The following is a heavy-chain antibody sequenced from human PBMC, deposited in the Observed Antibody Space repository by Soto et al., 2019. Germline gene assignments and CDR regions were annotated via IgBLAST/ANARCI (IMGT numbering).Heavy chain of an antibody. D-gene: IGHD2-8*01. CDR2: IIPIFGTA. CDR3: ARDPTCTNGVCYSFDYYYGMDV. CDR1: GGTFSSYA. V-gene: IGHV1-69*01. Sequence: QVQLVQSGAEVKKPGSSVKVCCKASGGTFSSYAISWVRQATGQGLEWMGGIIPIFGTANYAQKFQGRVTITADESTSTAYMELSSLRSEDTAVYYCARDPTCTNGVCYSFDYYYGMDVWGQGTTVTVPS. J-gene: IGHJ6*02.